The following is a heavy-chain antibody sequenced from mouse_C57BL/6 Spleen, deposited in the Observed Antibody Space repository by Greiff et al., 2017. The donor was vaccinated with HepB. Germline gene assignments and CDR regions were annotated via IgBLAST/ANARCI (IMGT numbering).Heavy chain of an antibody. J-gene: IGHJ2*01. CDR3: ARNGYHDY. CDR1: GYTFTDYY. Sequence: EVKLMESGPELVKPGASVKISCKASGYTFTDYYMNWVKQSHGKSLEWIGDINPNNGGTSYNQKFKGKATLTVDKSSSTAYMELRSLTSEDSAVYYCARNGYHDYWGQGTTLTVSS. V-gene: IGHV1-26*01. D-gene: IGHD2-2*01. CDR2: INPNNGGT.